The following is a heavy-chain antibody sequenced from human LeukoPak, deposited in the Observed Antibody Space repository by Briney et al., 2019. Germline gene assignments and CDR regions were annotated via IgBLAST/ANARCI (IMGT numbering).Heavy chain of an antibody. CDR1: GYTSTGYY. CDR2: INPNSGGT. J-gene: IGHJ4*02. V-gene: IGHV1-2*02. Sequence: SVKVSCKASGYTSTGYYMHWVRQAPGQGLEWMGWINPNSGGTNYAQKFQGRVTMTRDTSISTAYMELSRLRSDDTAVYYCARVYISGWGLDYWGQGTLVTVSS. CDR3: ARVYISGWGLDY. D-gene: IGHD6-19*01.